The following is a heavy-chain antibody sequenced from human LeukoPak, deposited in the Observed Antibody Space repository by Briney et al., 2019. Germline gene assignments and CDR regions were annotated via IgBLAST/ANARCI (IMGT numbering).Heavy chain of an antibody. Sequence: PGGSLRLSCAASGFTFSSYGMYWVRQTPGKGLEWVSFIRSDGSNKYYADSVKGRFTISRDNSKNTLSLQMNSLKTEDTAVYYCAKDMGYNSGWTRIDYWGQGTLVTVSS. J-gene: IGHJ4*02. CDR2: IRSDGSNK. D-gene: IGHD6-19*01. CDR3: AKDMGYNSGWTRIDY. V-gene: IGHV3-30*02. CDR1: GFTFSSYG.